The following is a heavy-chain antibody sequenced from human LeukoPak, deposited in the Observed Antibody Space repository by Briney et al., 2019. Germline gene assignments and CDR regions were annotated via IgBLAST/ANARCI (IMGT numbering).Heavy chain of an antibody. CDR1: GFTFSSYW. CDR2: INSDGSST. J-gene: IGHJ3*02. Sequence: GGSLRLSCAASGFTFSSYWMHWVRQAPGKGLVWVSRINSDGSSTSYADSVKGRFTISRDNAKNSPYLQMNSLRAEDTAVYYGAGGVGAGDDAFDIWGQGTMVTVSS. D-gene: IGHD3-16*01. V-gene: IGHV3-74*01. CDR3: AGGVGAGDDAFDI.